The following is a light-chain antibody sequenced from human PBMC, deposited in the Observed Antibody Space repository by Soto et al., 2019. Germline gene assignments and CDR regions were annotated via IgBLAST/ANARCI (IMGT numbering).Light chain of an antibody. CDR2: TAS. V-gene: IGKV1-39*01. CDR1: QNMGTQ. Sequence: DIQMTQSPSSLSASVGDRVTITCRASQNMGTQLNWYQHKPGKAPTVVIYTASTLQSGVPSRFSGSGSGTDFTLTISRLQPEDAATHYCQQSYSSLVYNFGPGNKLEIK. J-gene: IGKJ2*01. CDR3: QQSYSSLVYN.